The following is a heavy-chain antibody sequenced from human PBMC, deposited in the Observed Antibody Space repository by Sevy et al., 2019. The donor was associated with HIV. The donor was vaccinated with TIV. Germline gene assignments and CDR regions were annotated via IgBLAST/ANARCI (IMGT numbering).Heavy chain of an antibody. Sequence: GGSLRLSCAASGFTFSSFAMSWVRQAPGRGLEWVSTLSGSGESTYHADSVKGRITISRDNSKSMLYLEMKSLRDEDTAVYYCAKHQRYYYYGMDVWVQGTTVTVSS. V-gene: IGHV3-23*01. D-gene: IGHD6-25*01. CDR1: GFTFSSFA. CDR3: AKHQRYYYYGMDV. CDR2: LSGSGEST. J-gene: IGHJ6*02.